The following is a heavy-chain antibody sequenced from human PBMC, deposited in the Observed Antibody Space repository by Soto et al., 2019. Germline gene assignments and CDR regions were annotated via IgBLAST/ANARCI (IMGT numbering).Heavy chain of an antibody. V-gene: IGHV3-74*01. D-gene: IGHD3-10*01. J-gene: IGHJ6*02. CDR1: GFTFSSYW. Sequence: GGSLRLSCAASGFTFSSYWMHWVRQAPGKGLVWVSRINSDGSSTSYADSVKGRFTISRDNAKNTLYLQMNSLRAEDTAVYYCAREIGNYYYGSGSYYKKVDYYYYYGMDVWGQGTTVTVSS. CDR2: INSDGSST. CDR3: AREIGNYYYGSGSYYKKVDYYYYYGMDV.